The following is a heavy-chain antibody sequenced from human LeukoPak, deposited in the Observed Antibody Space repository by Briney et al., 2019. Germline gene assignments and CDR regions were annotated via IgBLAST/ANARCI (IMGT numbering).Heavy chain of an antibody. J-gene: IGHJ5*02. V-gene: IGHV1-69-2*01. CDR1: GYTFTDYY. D-gene: IGHD2-2*01. Sequence: GASVKVSCKASGYTFTDYYMHWVQQAPGKGLEWMGRVDPEDGETIYAEKFQGRVTITADTSTDTAYMELSSLRSEDTAVYYCARDHVGPHMGQLPEFGNGFDPWGQGTLVTVSS. CDR2: VDPEDGET. CDR3: ARDHVGPHMGQLPEFGNGFDP.